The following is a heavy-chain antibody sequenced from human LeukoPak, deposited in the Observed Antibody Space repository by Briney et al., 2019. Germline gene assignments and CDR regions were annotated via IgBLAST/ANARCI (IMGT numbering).Heavy chain of an antibody. V-gene: IGHV3-20*04. CDR1: GFTFDDYG. Sequence: RPGGSLRLSCAASGFTFDDYGMSWVRQAPGKGLEWVSGINWNGGSTGYADSVKGRFTISRDNAKNSLYLQMNSLRAEDTALYYCASALQEYSYLDYWGQGTLVTVSS. J-gene: IGHJ4*02. CDR3: ASALQEYSYLDY. CDR2: INWNGGST. D-gene: IGHD4-11*01.